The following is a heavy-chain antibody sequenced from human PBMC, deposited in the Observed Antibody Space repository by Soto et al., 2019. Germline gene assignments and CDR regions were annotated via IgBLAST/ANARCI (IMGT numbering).Heavy chain of an antibody. CDR2: IYYSGST. CDR3: ARTDDERDYYYYYYMDV. V-gene: IGHV4-59*08. CDR1: GGSISSYY. J-gene: IGHJ6*03. Sequence: SETLSLTCTVSGGSISSYYWSWIRQPPGKGLEWIGYIYYSGSTNYNPSLKSRVTISVDTSKNQFSLKLGSVTAADTAVYYCARTDDERDYYYYYYMDVWGKGTTVTVSS. D-gene: IGHD1-1*01.